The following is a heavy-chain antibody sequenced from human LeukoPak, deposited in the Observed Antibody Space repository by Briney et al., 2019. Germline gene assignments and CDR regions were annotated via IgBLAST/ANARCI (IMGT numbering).Heavy chain of an antibody. V-gene: IGHV3-23*01. Sequence: PGGSLRLSCAASGFTFSSYAMSWVRQAPGKGLEWVSAISGSGGSTYYADSVKGRFTISRDNAKNSLYLQMNSLRAEDTAVYYCARVPEAAAEAYWFDPWGQGTLVTVSS. J-gene: IGHJ5*02. CDR3: ARVPEAAAEAYWFDP. CDR2: ISGSGGST. CDR1: GFTFSSYA. D-gene: IGHD6-13*01.